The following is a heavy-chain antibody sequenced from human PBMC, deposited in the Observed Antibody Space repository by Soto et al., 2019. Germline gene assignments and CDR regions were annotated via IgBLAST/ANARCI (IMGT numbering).Heavy chain of an antibody. J-gene: IGHJ4*02. D-gene: IGHD3-16*02. CDR1: GFTFSSYA. Sequence: PGGSLRLSCAASGFTFSSYAMSWVRQAPGKRLEWVSAISGSGGSTYYADSVKGRFTISRDNSKNTLYLQMNSLRAEDTAVYYCAKDRHVWGSYPYWGQGTLVTVSS. V-gene: IGHV3-23*01. CDR3: AKDRHVWGSYPY. CDR2: ISGSGGST.